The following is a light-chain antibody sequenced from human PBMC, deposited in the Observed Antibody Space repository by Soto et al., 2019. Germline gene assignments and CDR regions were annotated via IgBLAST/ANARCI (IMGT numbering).Light chain of an antibody. Sequence: QSVLTQPASVSGSPGQSITISCTGTSSDVGSYNLVSWYQQHPGKATKLMKYEVSKRPSGVSNSITGSKSDNTATLTIYRLQAEDEADYYCCSYAGSSTFYVFGTGTKVTVL. CDR1: SSDVGSYNL. CDR3: CSYAGSSTFYV. V-gene: IGLV2-23*02. CDR2: EVS. J-gene: IGLJ1*01.